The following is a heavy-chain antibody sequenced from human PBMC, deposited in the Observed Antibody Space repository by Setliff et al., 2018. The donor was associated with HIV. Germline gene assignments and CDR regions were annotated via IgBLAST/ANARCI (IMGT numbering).Heavy chain of an antibody. D-gene: IGHD3-10*01. CDR1: GGSISSYY. J-gene: IGHJ5*02. CDR2: INHSGST. V-gene: IGHV4-34*01. CDR3: ARGQRVLLLNWFDP. Sequence: SETLSLTCTVSGGSISSYYWSWIRQPPGKGLEWIGEINHSGSTNYNPSLKSRVTISVDTSKNQFSLKLSSVTAADTAVYYCARGQRVLLLNWFDPWGQGTLVTVSS.